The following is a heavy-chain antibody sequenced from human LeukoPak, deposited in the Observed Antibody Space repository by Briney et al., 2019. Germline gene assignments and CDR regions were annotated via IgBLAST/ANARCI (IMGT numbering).Heavy chain of an antibody. V-gene: IGHV4-59*08. J-gene: IGHJ3*02. Sequence: SETLSLTCTVSGGSISSYYWSWIRQPPGKGLEWIGYIYYSGSTNYNPSLKSRVTISVDTSKNQFSLKLSSVTAADTAVYYCARQGSSGYPDAFDIWGQGTVVTVSS. CDR1: GGSISSYY. CDR2: IYYSGST. D-gene: IGHD3-22*01. CDR3: ARQGSSGYPDAFDI.